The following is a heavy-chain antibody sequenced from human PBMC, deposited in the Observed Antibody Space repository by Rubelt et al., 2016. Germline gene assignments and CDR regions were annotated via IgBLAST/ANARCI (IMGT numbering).Heavy chain of an antibody. V-gene: IGHV4-38-2*02. CDR1: GYSISSGYY. J-gene: IGHJ6*02. CDR2: IYHSGST. CDR3: ARDFLVPAKYYYYGMDV. D-gene: IGHD2-2*01. Sequence: QVQLQESGPGLVKPSETLSLTCTVSGYSISSGYYWGWIRQPPGKGLEWIGSIYHSGSTYYNPSLMGRVTIAVDTSKNQFSLKLSSVTAADTAVYYCARDFLVPAKYYYYGMDVWGQGTTVTVSS.